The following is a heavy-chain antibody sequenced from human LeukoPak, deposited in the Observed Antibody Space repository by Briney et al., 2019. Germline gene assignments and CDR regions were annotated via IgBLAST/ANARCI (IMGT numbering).Heavy chain of an antibody. Sequence: PGRSLRLSCAASGFTFDDYAMHWVRQAPGKGLEWVSGISWNSGSIGYADSVKGRFTISRDNAKDSLYLQMNSLRAEDTAVYYCHGLYSGYVDYMDVWGKGTTVTISS. V-gene: IGHV3-9*01. CDR1: GFTFDDYA. J-gene: IGHJ6*03. CDR2: ISWNSGSI. CDR3: HGLYSGYVDYMDV. D-gene: IGHD5-12*01.